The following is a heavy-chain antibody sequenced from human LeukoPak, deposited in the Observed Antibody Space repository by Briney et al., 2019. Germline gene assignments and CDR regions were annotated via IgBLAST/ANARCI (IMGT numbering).Heavy chain of an antibody. D-gene: IGHD4-17*01. J-gene: IGHJ4*02. CDR3: AKRPTMTTVTTPSLRVCDS. V-gene: IGHV3-23*01. CDR2: IGASGAYT. Sequence: TGGSLRLSCAASGFTFSSYAMNWVRQAPGKGLEWVSAIGASGAYTFYADSVKGRFTISRDNSRNTLYLQMNSLRAEDTAVYYCAKRPTMTTVTTPSLRVCDSWGQGTLVTVSS. CDR1: GFTFSSYA.